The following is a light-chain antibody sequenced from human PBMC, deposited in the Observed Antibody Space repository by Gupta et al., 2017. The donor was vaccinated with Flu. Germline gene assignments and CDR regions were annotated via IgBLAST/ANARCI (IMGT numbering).Light chain of an antibody. CDR3: QAWDSSLRV. CDR1: KLGDKY. V-gene: IGLV3-1*01. J-gene: IGLJ3*02. Sequence: SYALPQPPSVFVSPGQTASITCSGDKLGDKYACWYQQKPGQSPVLVIYQDSKRPSGIPELFSGSNPGNTATLTFSGTQAMDEADYYCQAWDSSLRVFGGGTKLTVL. CDR2: QDS.